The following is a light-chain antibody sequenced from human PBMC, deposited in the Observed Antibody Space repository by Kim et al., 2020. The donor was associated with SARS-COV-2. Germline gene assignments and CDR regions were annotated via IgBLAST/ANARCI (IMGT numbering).Light chain of an antibody. Sequence: QSVLTQSPSVSGAPGQRVTISCTGGSSNIGAGYDVHWYQQLPGTAPKLLIYANSNRPSGVPDRFSGSKSDTSASLAITGLQAEDEADYYCQSYDSNLSVVFGGGTQLTVL. CDR3: QSYDSNLSVV. CDR2: ANS. V-gene: IGLV1-40*01. CDR1: SSNIGAGYD. J-gene: IGLJ2*01.